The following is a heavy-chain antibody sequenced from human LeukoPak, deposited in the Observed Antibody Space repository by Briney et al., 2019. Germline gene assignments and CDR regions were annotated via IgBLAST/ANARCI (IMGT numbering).Heavy chain of an antibody. CDR3: ARNRRPYGDYDY. V-gene: IGHV3-48*02. CDR1: GYTFRTYS. J-gene: IGHJ4*02. CDR2: ISSSSDNT. D-gene: IGHD4-17*01. Sequence: GGSLRLSCAASGYTFRTYSLNWVRQAPGKGLEWVSYISSSSDNTHYADSVKGRFTISRDNARNSLYLQMNSLRDEDTAVYYCARNRRPYGDYDYWGQGTLVTVSS.